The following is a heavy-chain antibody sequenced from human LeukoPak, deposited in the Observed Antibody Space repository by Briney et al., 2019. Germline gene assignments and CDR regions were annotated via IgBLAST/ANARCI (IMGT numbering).Heavy chain of an antibody. D-gene: IGHD1-26*01. V-gene: IGHV3-30*18. CDR1: GFTFSSYT. J-gene: IGHJ4*02. Sequence: GGSVRLSCAASGFTFSSYTMNWVRQAPGKGLEWVAVISYDGSDKYYADSVKGRFTISRDNSKNTLYLQMNSLRTEDTAVYYCAKETVVGATTTPPDCWGQGTLVTVSS. CDR3: AKETVVGATTTPPDC. CDR2: ISYDGSDK.